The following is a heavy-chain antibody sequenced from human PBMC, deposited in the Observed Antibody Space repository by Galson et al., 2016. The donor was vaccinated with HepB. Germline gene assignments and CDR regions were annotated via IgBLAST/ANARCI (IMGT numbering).Heavy chain of an antibody. CDR3: AKDKGEYDH. J-gene: IGHJ4*02. CDR2: ISSDGSNE. Sequence: SLRLSCAASGFTFSNSGMHWVRQAPGKGLAWVAVISSDGSNEYYADSVKGRFTISRDNSKNTLYLQMNSLTLEDTAVYYCAKDKGEYDHWGQGTLVIVSS. V-gene: IGHV3-30*18. CDR1: GFTFSNSG. D-gene: IGHD2/OR15-2a*01.